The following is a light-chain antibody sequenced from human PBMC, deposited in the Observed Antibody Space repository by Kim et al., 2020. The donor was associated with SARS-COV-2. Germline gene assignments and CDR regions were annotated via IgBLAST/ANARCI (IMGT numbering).Light chain of an antibody. CDR3: QHYGSAPYS. CDR1: QSISSSY. V-gene: IGKV3-20*01. Sequence: EIVLTQSPGTLSLSPGERATLSCRASQSISSSYLGWYQQKPGQAPRLLIYGASSRATGIPDRFSGSESGTDFTLTISRLEPEDFAVYYCQHYGSAPYSFGQGTKLEI. CDR2: GAS. J-gene: IGKJ2*03.